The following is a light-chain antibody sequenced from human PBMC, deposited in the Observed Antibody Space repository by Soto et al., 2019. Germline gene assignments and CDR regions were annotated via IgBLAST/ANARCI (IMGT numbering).Light chain of an antibody. V-gene: IGLV8-61*01. CDR3: VLYMSSGISV. J-gene: IGLJ3*02. CDR1: SGSVSTSYY. Sequence: VVTQEPSFSVSPGGTVTLTCGLSSGSVSTSYYPSWYQQTPGQAPRTLIYATNTRSSGVPDRFSGSILGDKAALTITGAQADDESDYYCVLYMSSGISVFGGGTKLTVL. CDR2: ATN.